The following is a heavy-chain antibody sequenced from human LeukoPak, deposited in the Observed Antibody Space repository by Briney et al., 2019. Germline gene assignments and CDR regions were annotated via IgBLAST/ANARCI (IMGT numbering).Heavy chain of an antibody. CDR1: GFTFSSYV. Sequence: PGRSLRLSCAASGFTFSSYVMHWVRQPPGKGLEWMAIISYGGSNEYYAASVKGRFTISRDNSKNTLYLQMNSLRAEDTAVYYCAKDTASYDYVWGSYRGRDAFDIWGQGTMVTVSS. V-gene: IGHV3-30*04. D-gene: IGHD3-16*02. J-gene: IGHJ3*02. CDR2: ISYGGSNE. CDR3: AKDTASYDYVWGSYRGRDAFDI.